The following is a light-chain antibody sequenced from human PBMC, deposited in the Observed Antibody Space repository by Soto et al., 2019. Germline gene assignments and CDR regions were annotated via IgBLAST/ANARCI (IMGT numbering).Light chain of an antibody. CDR2: EVS. J-gene: IGLJ2*01. CDR3: SSYAGKNNGHVV. CDR1: SSDIGNYNY. V-gene: IGLV2-8*01. Sequence: QSALTQPPSASGSPGQSVTISCTGTSSDIGNYNYVSWYQQRPGKVPKVIIYEVSKRPSGVPDRFSGSKSGSTASLTVSGLQAEDEADYYCSSYAGKNNGHVVFGGGTQLTVL.